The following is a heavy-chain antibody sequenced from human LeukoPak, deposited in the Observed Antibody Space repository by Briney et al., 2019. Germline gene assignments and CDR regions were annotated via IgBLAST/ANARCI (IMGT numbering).Heavy chain of an antibody. J-gene: IGHJ4*02. Sequence: SETLSLTCAVYGGSFSGYYWSWIRQPPGKGLEWIGEINHSGSTNYNPSLKSRVTISVDTSKNQFSLKLSSVTAADTAVYYCARGGPNRTFLPWGQGTLVTVSS. D-gene: IGHD2/OR15-2a*01. V-gene: IGHV4-34*01. CDR3: ARGGPNRTFLP. CDR2: INHSGST. CDR1: GGSFSGYY.